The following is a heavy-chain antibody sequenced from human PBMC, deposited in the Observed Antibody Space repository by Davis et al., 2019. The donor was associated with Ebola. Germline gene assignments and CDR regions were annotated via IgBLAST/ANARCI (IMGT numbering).Heavy chain of an antibody. CDR2: ITHIGST. CDR3: ASTNPGYSSSWYGY. Sequence: GSLRLSCAAYGGSFRGYYWSWFRQPPGKGLDWIGEITHIGSTNYNPSLKSRVTISVDTSKNQFSLKLSSVTAADTAVYYCASTNPGYSSSWYGYWGQGTLVTVSS. D-gene: IGHD6-13*01. V-gene: IGHV4-34*01. J-gene: IGHJ4*02. CDR1: GGSFRGYY.